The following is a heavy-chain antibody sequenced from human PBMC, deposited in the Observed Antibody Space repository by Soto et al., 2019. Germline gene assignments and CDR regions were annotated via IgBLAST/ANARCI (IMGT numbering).Heavy chain of an antibody. CDR2: ISGSGGST. CDR1: GFTFSSYA. J-gene: IGHJ6*02. CDR3: AKDGGGSVAGTPYYYYGMDV. D-gene: IGHD6-19*01. Sequence: LRLSCAASGFTFSSYAMSWVRQAPGKGLEWVSAISGSGGSTYYADSVKGRFTISRDNSKNTLYLQMNSLRAEDTAVYYCAKDGGGSVAGTPYYYYGMDVWGQGTTVTVSS. V-gene: IGHV3-23*01.